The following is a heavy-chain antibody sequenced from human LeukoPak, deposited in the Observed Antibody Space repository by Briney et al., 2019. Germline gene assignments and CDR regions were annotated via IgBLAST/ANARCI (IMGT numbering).Heavy chain of an antibody. CDR1: GGSISTYY. CDR3: AREGSMTARPFVSIDY. V-gene: IGHV4-4*07. Sequence: SETLSLTCTVSGGSISTYYWSWIRQPAGKGLEWIGRIHTSGNTDYNPSLKSRVTMSVDTSKNQFSLKLSSVTAAGTAVYYCAREGSMTARPFVSIDYWGQGTLVTISS. D-gene: IGHD6-6*01. J-gene: IGHJ4*02. CDR2: IHTSGNT.